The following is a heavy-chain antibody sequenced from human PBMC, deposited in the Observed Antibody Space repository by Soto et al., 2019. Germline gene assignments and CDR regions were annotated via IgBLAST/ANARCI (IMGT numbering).Heavy chain of an antibody. Sequence: EVQLVESGGGLVQPGGSLRLSCAASGFTFSSYSMNWVRQAPGKGLEWVSYISSSSSTIYYADSVKGRFTISRDNAKNSLYLKMNSLRDEDTAVYYCARDAPPLAYYYDPNWFDPWGQGTLVTVSS. D-gene: IGHD3-22*01. V-gene: IGHV3-48*02. J-gene: IGHJ5*02. CDR2: ISSSSSTI. CDR3: ARDAPPLAYYYDPNWFDP. CDR1: GFTFSSYS.